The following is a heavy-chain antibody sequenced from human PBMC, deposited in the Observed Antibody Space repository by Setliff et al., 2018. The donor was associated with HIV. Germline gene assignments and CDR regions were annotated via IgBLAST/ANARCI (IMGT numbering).Heavy chain of an antibody. V-gene: IGHV3-30*02. Sequence: GESLKISCAVSGFTFISYGMYWVRQAPGKGLEWVAFIRYDGSYRYYVDSVKGRITISRDNSKNTMFLQMNSLRVEDTAIYYCAKMHTAMDPDTFDIWGQGTMVTVSS. D-gene: IGHD5-18*01. CDR3: AKMHTAMDPDTFDI. CDR2: IRYDGSYR. CDR1: GFTFISYG. J-gene: IGHJ3*02.